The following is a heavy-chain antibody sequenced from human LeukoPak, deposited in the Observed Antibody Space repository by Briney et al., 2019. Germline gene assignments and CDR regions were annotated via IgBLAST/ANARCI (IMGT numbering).Heavy chain of an antibody. CDR2: INHSGST. CDR1: GGSFSGYY. J-gene: IGHJ6*03. CDR3: ARLAVVPAAMRPRHMDV. V-gene: IGHV4-34*01. Sequence: PSETLSLTCAVYGGSFSGYYWSWIHQPPGKGLEWIGEINHSGSTNYNPSLKSRVTISVDTSKNQFSLKLSSVTAADTAVYYCARLAVVPAAMRPRHMDVWGKGTTVTVSS. D-gene: IGHD2-2*01.